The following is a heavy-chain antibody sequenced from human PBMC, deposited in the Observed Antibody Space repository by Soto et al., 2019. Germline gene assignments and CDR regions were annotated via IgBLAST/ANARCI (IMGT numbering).Heavy chain of an antibody. J-gene: IGHJ4*02. CDR1: GFTFSSYG. CDR3: ARGATSPSY. CDR2: ISSSGGSA. Sequence: EVQLLESGGGLVQPGGSLRHSCAASGFTFSSYGMSWVRQAPGKGLEWVSAISSSGGSAYYADSVKGRFTISRDNSKNTLYLQMNSLRAEDTAVYYCARGATSPSYWGQGTLVTVSS. V-gene: IGHV3-23*01.